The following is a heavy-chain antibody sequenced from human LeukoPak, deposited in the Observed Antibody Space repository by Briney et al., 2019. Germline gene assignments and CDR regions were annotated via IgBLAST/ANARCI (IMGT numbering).Heavy chain of an antibody. V-gene: IGHV1-2*02. CDR2: INPNSGGT. J-gene: IGHJ6*03. CDR1: GYTFTGYY. D-gene: IGHD2-21*01. CDR3: ACGSPTSYNYYYYYMDV. Sequence: ASVKVSCKASGYTFTGYYMHWVRQAPGQGLEWMRWINPNSGGTNYAQKFQGRVTMTRDTSISTAYMELSRLRSDDTAVYYCACGSPTSYNYYYYYMDVWGKGTTVTVSS.